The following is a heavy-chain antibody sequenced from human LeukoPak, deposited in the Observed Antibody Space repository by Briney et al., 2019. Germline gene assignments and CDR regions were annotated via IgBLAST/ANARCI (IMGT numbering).Heavy chain of an antibody. CDR3: ARDLIPATLYYYYYYMDV. J-gene: IGHJ6*03. CDR1: GYTFTGYY. D-gene: IGHD3-16*01. CDR2: INPNSGGT. V-gene: IGHV1-2*02. Sequence: GASVKVSCKASGYTFTGYYMYWVRQAPGQGLEWMGWINPNSGGTNYAQKFQGRVTMTRDTSISTAYMELSRLRSDDTAVYYCARDLIPATLYYYYYYMDVWGKGTTVTVSS.